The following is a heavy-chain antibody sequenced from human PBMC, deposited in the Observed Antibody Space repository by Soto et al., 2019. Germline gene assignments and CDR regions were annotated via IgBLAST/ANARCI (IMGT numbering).Heavy chain of an antibody. V-gene: IGHV3-30*18. CDR1: GFTFSSYG. CDR2: ISYDGSNK. D-gene: IGHD1-26*01. CDR3: AKGGNSGSFQGWFDP. Sequence: GGSLRLCCAASGFTFSSYGMHWVRQAPGKGLEWVAVISYDGSNKYYADSVKGRFTISRDNSKNTLYLQMNSLRAEDTAVYYCAKGGNSGSFQGWFDPWGQGTLVTVSS. J-gene: IGHJ5*02.